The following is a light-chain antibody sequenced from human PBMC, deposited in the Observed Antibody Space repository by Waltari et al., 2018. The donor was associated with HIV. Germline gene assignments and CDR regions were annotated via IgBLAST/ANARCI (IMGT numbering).Light chain of an antibody. CDR1: QSILYNSNNNNY. Sequence: DIVMTQSPDALAVSLGERAAINCTSSQSILYNSNNNNYLVWYQQRPGQPPKVLISWASTRESGVPDRFSGSGSGTHFTLAINVLQAEDVAVYYCQQYYSIPITFGQGTRLDIK. J-gene: IGKJ5*01. CDR2: WAS. CDR3: QQYYSIPIT. V-gene: IGKV4-1*01.